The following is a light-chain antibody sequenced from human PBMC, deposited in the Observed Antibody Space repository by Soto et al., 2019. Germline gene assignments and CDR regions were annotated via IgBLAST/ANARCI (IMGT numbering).Light chain of an antibody. V-gene: IGLV2-14*01. J-gene: IGLJ1*01. CDR2: EVS. Sequence: QSALTQPASVSGSPGQSITISCTGSSSDIGAYNYVSWFQQYPGKAPKLIISEVSNRPSGVSNRFSGSKSGTAASLTISGLQTDDEADYFCFSFTTDWTHVFGNGKKVNVL. CDR3: FSFTTDWTHV. CDR1: SSDIGAYNY.